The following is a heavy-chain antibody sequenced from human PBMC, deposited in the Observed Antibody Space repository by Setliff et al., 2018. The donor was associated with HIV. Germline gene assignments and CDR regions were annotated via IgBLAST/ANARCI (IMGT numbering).Heavy chain of an antibody. J-gene: IGHJ4*02. D-gene: IGHD2-21*02. CDR1: GGSISSYY. CDR3: ARGEFYCGTDCYWSSFDY. CDR2: IYTGGST. V-gene: IGHV4-4*08. Sequence: SETLSLTCTVSGGSISSYYWSWIRQPPGKGLEWIGYIYTGGSTNYNPSLRSRVTISVDTSKNHFSLRLSSVTAADTAVYYCARGEFYCGTDCYWSSFDYWGQGSLVTVSS.